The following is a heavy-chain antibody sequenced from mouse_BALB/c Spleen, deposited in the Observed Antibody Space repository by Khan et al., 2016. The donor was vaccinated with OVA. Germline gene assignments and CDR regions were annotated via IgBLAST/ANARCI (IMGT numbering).Heavy chain of an antibody. D-gene: IGHD1-3*01. CDR3: ASLEDI. Sequence: QVELVESGPELVAPSQSLSITCTVSGFSLTSYCVHWVRQPPGKGLEWLGVIWAGGSTNYYSALMPRLSISQDNSKIQVILKMNSLQTDDTAIYYCASLEDIWGQGTTLTVSS. V-gene: IGHV2-9*02. CDR2: IWAGGST. J-gene: IGHJ2*01. CDR1: GFSLTSYC.